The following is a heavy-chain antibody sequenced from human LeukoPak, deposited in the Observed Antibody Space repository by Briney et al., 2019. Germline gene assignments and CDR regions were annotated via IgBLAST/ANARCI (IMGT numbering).Heavy chain of an antibody. D-gene: IGHD1-26*01. Sequence: PGGSPRLSCAASGFTFSSSVMSWVRQSPGKGLEWVSSISDSDYNTYHADSVKGRFTISRDSSRNSMYLQMNSLRAEDTAVYYCAKGAGSAWMDVWGQGTTVIVSS. V-gene: IGHV3-23*01. J-gene: IGHJ6*02. CDR1: GFTFSSSV. CDR2: ISDSDYNT. CDR3: AKGAGSAWMDV.